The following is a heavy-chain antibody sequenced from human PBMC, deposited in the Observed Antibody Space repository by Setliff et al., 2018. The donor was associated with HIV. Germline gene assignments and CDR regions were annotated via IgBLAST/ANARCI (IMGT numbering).Heavy chain of an antibody. Sequence: GGSLRLSCAASGFSFSSYAMGWVRQAPGKGLEWVSAISASGGSTYYADSVKGRFTISRDNSKKTLYLQMNSLRAEDTAVYYCAKDRGVVGWGQGTLVTVSS. D-gene: IGHD2-15*01. V-gene: IGHV3-23*01. CDR3: AKDRGVVG. J-gene: IGHJ4*02. CDR1: GFSFSSYA. CDR2: ISASGGST.